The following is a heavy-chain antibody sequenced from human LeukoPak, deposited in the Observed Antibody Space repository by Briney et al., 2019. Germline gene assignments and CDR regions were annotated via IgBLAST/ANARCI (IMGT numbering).Heavy chain of an antibody. Sequence: SETLSLTCTVSGGSISNTLYYWAWIRQPPGKGLESIGSIYYSRSTYYNPSLKSRVTISVDTSKNQFSLMVTSVTAADTAVYYCARGWIAVAGYYYYYMDVWGKGTTVTVSS. V-gene: IGHV4-39*07. CDR2: IYYSRST. CDR1: GGSISNTLYY. CDR3: ARGWIAVAGYYYYYMDV. J-gene: IGHJ6*03. D-gene: IGHD6-19*01.